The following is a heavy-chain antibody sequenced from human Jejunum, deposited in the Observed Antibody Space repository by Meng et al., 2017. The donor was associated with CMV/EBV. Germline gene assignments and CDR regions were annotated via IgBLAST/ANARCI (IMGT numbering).Heavy chain of an antibody. CDR1: ESAFTDYY. Sequence: ESAFTDYYMQWVRQAPGQGLEWMGWINPNTGDTNYAQKFQGRVTMTRDMSINTVYMELTRLRSDDTAVYYCAKDGGSYLDYYFDYWGQGTLVTVSS. V-gene: IGHV1-2*02. D-gene: IGHD1-26*01. CDR3: AKDGGSYLDYYFDY. CDR2: INPNTGDT. J-gene: IGHJ4*02.